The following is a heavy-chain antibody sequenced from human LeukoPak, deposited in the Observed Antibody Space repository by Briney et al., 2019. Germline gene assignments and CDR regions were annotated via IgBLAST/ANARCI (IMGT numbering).Heavy chain of an antibody. CDR1: GDSVSSNTAN. V-gene: IGHV6-1*01. J-gene: IGHJ4*02. CDR2: TNYVSSSYN. D-gene: IGHD3-10*01. CDR3: AREYYGSGSYMGYFDY. Sequence: SQTLSLTCAISGDSVSSNTANWNWNRQSPSRGLESLRSTNYVSSSYNYYAVSVKSQIAINPDTTTNQFSLQLNSLTPDDTGVDDWAREYYGSGSYMGYFDYWGQGTLVTVSS.